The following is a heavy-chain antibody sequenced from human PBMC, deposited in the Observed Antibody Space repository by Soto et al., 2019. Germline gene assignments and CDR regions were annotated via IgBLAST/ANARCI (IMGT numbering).Heavy chain of an antibody. Sequence: QGELLESGGGVVQPGTSLRLSCAASGFPFRSFGMHWVRQSPGKWLEWVAVVSAAGYTTYYSDSVKGRFNISRDNSRNTLKLQMNSLRREDTRMYYCAKEGSIWKFAFDIWGRGTMVTVSS. CDR1: GFPFRSFG. V-gene: IGHV3-30*18. CDR3: AKEGSIWKFAFDI. D-gene: IGHD6-13*01. CDR2: VSAAGYTT. J-gene: IGHJ3*02.